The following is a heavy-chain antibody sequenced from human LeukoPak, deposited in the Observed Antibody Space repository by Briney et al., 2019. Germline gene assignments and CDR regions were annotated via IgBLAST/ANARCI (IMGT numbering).Heavy chain of an antibody. CDR3: AATSIIFNWFDP. Sequence: SVKVSCKASEGSFGDFAIIWVRQAPGHGLEWMGRSVPMSDTKDYAQKFQGRVTFTTDESTTTAHMELSNLSPEDTAVYYCAATSIIFNWFDPWGQGTLVTVSS. CDR1: EGSFGDFA. D-gene: IGHD1-14*01. CDR2: SVPMSDTK. V-gene: IGHV1-69*05. J-gene: IGHJ5*02.